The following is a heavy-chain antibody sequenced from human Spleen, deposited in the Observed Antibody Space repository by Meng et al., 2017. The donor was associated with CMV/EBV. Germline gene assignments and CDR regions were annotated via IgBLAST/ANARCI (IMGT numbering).Heavy chain of an antibody. CDR3: ARDSLRHYYYYGMDV. J-gene: IGHJ6*02. CDR2: ISSSGSTI. V-gene: IGHV3-48*03. Sequence: GESLKISCAASGFTFSSYEMNWVRQAPGKGLEWVSYISSSGSTIYYADSVKGRFTISRDNAKNSLYLQMNSLRAEDAAVYYCARDSLRHYYYYGMDVWGQGTTVTVSS. CDR1: GFTFSSYE.